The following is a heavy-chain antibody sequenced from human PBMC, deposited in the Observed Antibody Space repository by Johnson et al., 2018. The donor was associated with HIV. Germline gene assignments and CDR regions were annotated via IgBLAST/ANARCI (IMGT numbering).Heavy chain of an antibody. J-gene: IGHJ3*02. CDR2: IYSGGST. CDR3: ASTRLGAFDI. D-gene: IGHD6-6*01. CDR1: GFTFRSYA. Sequence: QVQLVESGGGVVQPGRSLRLSCAASGFTFRSYAMHWVRQAPGKGLEWVSVIYSGGSTFYADSVKGRFTISRDNSGNTLYLQMDSLRVEDTTVYYCASTRLGAFDIWGQGTMVTVYS. V-gene: IGHV3-NL1*01.